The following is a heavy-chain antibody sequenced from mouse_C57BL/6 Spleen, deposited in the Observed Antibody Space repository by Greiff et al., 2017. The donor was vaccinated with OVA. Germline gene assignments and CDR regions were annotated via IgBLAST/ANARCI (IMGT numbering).Heavy chain of an antibody. CDR1: GYTFTDYE. D-gene: IGHD4-1*01. V-gene: IGHV1-15*01. Sequence: VNVVESGAELVRPGASVTLSCKASGYTFTDYEMHWVKQTPVHGLEWIGAIDPETGGTAYNQKFKGKAILTADKSSSTAYMELRSLTSEDSAVYYCTRGGLGRDYFDYWGQGTTLTVSS. CDR2: IDPETGGT. J-gene: IGHJ2*01. CDR3: TRGGLGRDYFDY.